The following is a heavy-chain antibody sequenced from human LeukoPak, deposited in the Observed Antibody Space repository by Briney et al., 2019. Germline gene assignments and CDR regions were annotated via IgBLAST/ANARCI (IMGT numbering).Heavy chain of an antibody. D-gene: IGHD2-15*01. J-gene: IGHJ4*02. CDR1: GGSISSSSYY. CDR2: IYYSGST. CDR3: ARVVRYCSGGSCYVYYFDY. V-gene: IGHV4-39*01. Sequence: PSETLSLTCTVSGGSISSSSYYWGWIRQPPGKGLEWIGSIYYSGSTYYNPSLKSRVTISVDTSKNQFSLKLSSVTAADTAVYYCARVVRYCSGGSCYVYYFDYWGQGTLVTVSS.